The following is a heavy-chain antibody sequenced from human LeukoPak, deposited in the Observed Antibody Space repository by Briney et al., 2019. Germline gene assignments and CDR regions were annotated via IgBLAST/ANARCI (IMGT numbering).Heavy chain of an antibody. V-gene: IGHV3-23*01. Sequence: PGGSLRLSCAASGFTFSTYAMTWVRQAPGKGLEWVSSISAGGDRTYYADSVKGRFTISRDNSKNTLYLQMNSLRAEDTAEYYCARSTVGTSCCTAVDYWGQGTLVTVSS. CDR1: GFTFSTYA. D-gene: IGHD1-26*01. CDR2: ISAGGDRT. CDR3: ARSTVGTSCCTAVDY. J-gene: IGHJ4*02.